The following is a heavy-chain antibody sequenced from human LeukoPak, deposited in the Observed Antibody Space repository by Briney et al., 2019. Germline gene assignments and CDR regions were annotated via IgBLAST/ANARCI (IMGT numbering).Heavy chain of an antibody. J-gene: IGHJ4*02. CDR2: MDYTGET. D-gene: IGHD1-1*01. V-gene: IGHV4-39*01. CDR3: VKSGTLLREGFNY. Sequence: SSETLSLTCTGSGASINIRYHYWGWIRQSPGKGLEWIGSMDYTGETYYSPSLQSRVTISVDTPRNQFSLNLHSMTAADTAVYYCVKSGTLLREGFNYWGQGTLVTVSS. CDR1: GASINIRYHY.